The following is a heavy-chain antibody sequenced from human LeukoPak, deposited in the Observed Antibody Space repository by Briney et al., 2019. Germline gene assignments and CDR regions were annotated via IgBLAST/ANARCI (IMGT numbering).Heavy chain of an antibody. D-gene: IGHD3-10*01. V-gene: IGHV3-21*01. CDR3: ARDQFGKGNWFDP. Sequence: GGSLRLSCAASGFTFSSYSMTWVRQAPGKGLEWVSPISSGSDYIFYADSVKGRFTISRDNAKNSLYLQMSSLRAEDTAVYYCARDQFGKGNWFDPWGQGTLVTVSS. CDR1: GFTFSSYS. J-gene: IGHJ5*02. CDR2: ISSGSDYI.